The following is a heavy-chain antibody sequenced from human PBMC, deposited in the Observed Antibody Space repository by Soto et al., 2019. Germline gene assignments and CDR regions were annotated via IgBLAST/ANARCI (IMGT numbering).Heavy chain of an antibody. Sequence: QVQLVESGGGLVKPGGSLRLACATSGFTFTYYDMSWLRQAPGTGLEWVSYIRYSGTTIYYADSVRGRFAISRDNAEKALYLHMNSPRAEDTAVYYCTRSCRYWNGGGPGIWFDPWGQGSLVTVSS. CDR3: TRSCRYWNGGGPGIWFDP. CDR2: IRYSGTTI. J-gene: IGHJ5*02. D-gene: IGHD2-15*01. V-gene: IGHV3-11*01. CDR1: GFTFTYYD.